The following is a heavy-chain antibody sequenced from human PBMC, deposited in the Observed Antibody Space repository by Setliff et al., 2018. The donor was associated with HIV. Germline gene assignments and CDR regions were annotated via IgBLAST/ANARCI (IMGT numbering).Heavy chain of an antibody. D-gene: IGHD1-26*01. CDR2: INPSGGST. CDR1: GYTFTRYF. V-gene: IGHV1-46*01. CDR3: ARGWEGGMDY. Sequence: ASVKVSCKASGYTFTRYFMHCVRQAPGQGLEWLGMINPSGGSTWYAQKLQGRVTMTGDKSTNTLYMELSSLRSEDTAVYYCARGWEGGMDYWGQGTLVTVSS. J-gene: IGHJ4*02.